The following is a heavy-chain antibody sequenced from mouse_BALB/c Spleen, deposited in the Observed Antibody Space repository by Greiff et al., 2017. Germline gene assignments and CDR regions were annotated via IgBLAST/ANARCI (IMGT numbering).Heavy chain of an antibody. CDR3: ARREMSLYYFDD. CDR2: INPYNDGT. D-gene: IGHD6-2*01. J-gene: IGHJ2*01. CDR1: GYTFTSYV. V-gene: IGHV1-14*01. Sequence: VQLQQSGPELVKPGASVKMSCKASGYTFTSYVMHWVKQKPGQGLEWIGYINPYNDGTKYNEKFKGKATLTSDKSSSTAYMELSSLTSEDSEVDYRARREMSLYYFDDWGEGTTRTVAS.